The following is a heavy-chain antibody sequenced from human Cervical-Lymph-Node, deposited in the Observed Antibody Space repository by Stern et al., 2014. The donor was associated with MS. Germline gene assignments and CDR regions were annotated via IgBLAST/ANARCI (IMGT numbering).Heavy chain of an antibody. Sequence: VQLEESGAEVKKPGESLKISCKGSGYSFATYWIGWGRQMPGKGLEWMGITYPGDSDTRYSPSFQGQVTISADKSISTAYLHWSSLKASDTAMYYCARPGDDTAKYGLDVWGQGTTVTVSS. CDR3: ARPGDDTAKYGLDV. CDR1: GYSFATYW. V-gene: IGHV5-51*03. J-gene: IGHJ6*02. CDR2: TYPGDSDT. D-gene: IGHD5-18*01.